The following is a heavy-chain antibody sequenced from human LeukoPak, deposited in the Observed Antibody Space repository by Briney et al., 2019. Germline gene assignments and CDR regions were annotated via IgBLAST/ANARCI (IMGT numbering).Heavy chain of an antibody. D-gene: IGHD6-13*01. V-gene: IGHV4-34*01. J-gene: IGHJ4*02. Sequence: SETLSLPCAVYGGSFSGYYWSWIRHPPGKGLEWIGEINHSGSTNYNPSLKSRVTISVDTSKNQFSLKLSSVTAADTAVYYCARGGGIAAAGTIDYWGQGTLVTVSS. CDR1: GGSFSGYY. CDR2: INHSGST. CDR3: ARGGGIAAAGTIDY.